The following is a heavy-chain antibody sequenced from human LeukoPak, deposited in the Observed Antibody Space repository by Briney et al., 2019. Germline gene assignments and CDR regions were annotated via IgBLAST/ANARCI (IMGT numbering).Heavy chain of an antibody. V-gene: IGHV3-21*01. J-gene: IGHJ6*03. D-gene: IGHD7-27*01. Sequence: GGSLRLSCAASGFTFSSYSMNWVRQAPGKGLEWVSSISSSSSYIYYADSVKGRFTISRDNAKNSLYLQMNSLRAEDTAVYYCARDNWGSFNYYYYMDVWGKGTTVTVSS. CDR1: GFTFSSYS. CDR3: ARDNWGSFNYYYYMDV. CDR2: ISSSSSYI.